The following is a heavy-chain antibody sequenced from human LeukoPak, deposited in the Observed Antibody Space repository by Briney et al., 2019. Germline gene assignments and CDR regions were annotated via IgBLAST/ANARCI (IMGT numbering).Heavy chain of an antibody. J-gene: IGHJ4*02. V-gene: IGHV3-23*01. Sequence: GGSLRLSCAASGFTFSNYAVSWVRQAPGKGLEWVSVISDSGGSAWYADSVKGRFTISRDKSKNTLSLQMDSLRAEDTAVYYCASGAGGSSGYLYWGQGTLVTVSS. CDR3: ASGAGGSSGYLY. CDR1: GFTFSNYA. D-gene: IGHD3-22*01. CDR2: ISDSGGSA.